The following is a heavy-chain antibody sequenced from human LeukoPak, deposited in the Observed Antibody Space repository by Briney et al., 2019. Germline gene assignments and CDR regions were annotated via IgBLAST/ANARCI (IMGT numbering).Heavy chain of an antibody. Sequence: ASVKVSCKASGYAFTGYYMHWVRQAPGQGLEWMGIINPSSGASRYAQKFQGRVTMTRDMSTSTVYMELSSLRSEDTAVYYCAKGDQPLLYGGAFDCWGQGNLVTVSS. V-gene: IGHV1-46*01. J-gene: IGHJ4*02. D-gene: IGHD1-26*01. CDR1: GYAFTGYY. CDR3: AKGDQPLLYGGAFDC. CDR2: INPSSGAS.